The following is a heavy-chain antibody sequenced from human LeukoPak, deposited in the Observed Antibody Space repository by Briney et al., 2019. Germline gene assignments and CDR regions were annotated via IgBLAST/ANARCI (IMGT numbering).Heavy chain of an antibody. V-gene: IGHV3-30*18. D-gene: IGHD3-3*01. CDR1: GFTFSSYG. Sequence: PGRSLRLSCAASGFTFSSYGMHWVRQAPGKGLEWVAVISYDGSNKYYADSVRGRFTISRDSSKNTLYLQMNSLRAEDTAVYYCAKDRRITIFGVVPPDYWGQGTLVTVSS. CDR3: AKDRRITIFGVVPPDY. CDR2: ISYDGSNK. J-gene: IGHJ4*02.